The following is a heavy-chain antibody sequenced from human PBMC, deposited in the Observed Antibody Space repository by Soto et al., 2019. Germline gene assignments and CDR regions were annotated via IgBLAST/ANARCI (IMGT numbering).Heavy chain of an antibody. CDR2: ISTSGSYT. Sequence: GKGLAWISYISTSGSYTNYADSVKGRFTISRDNAKNSLYLQMNSLRAEDTAVYYCASFFFQTEDGIRDSVPVSAFLLNRSSDL. CDR3: ASFFFQTEDGIRDSVPVSAFLLNRSSDL. J-gene: IGHJ2*01. D-gene: IGHD3-9*01. V-gene: IGHV3-11*06.